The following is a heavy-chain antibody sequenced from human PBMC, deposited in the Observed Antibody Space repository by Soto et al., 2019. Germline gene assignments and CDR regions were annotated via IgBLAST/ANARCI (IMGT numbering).Heavy chain of an antibody. Sequence: QVQLQESGPGLVKPSQTLSLTCTVSGGSISSGGYYWSWIRQHPGKGLEWIGYIYYSGSTYYNPSLKSPVTISVDTSKNQFSLKLSSVTAADTAVYYCARSLAATKTLRDYFDYWGQGTLVTVSS. D-gene: IGHD2-15*01. J-gene: IGHJ4*02. CDR1: GGSISSGGYY. CDR2: IYYSGST. CDR3: ARSLAATKTLRDYFDY. V-gene: IGHV4-31*01.